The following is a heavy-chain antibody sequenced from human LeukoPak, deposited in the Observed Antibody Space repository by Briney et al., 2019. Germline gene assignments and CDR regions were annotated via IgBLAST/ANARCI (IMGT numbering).Heavy chain of an antibody. V-gene: IGHV4-39*07. Sequence: PSETLSLTCTVSGGSIRNSNFYWGWIRQSPGKGLEWLGSIFYDGSSDYNPSLKSRVTISVDTSKNQFSLKLSSVTAADTAVYYCARGGDTAIDYYYYYMDVWGEGTTVTVSS. J-gene: IGHJ6*03. CDR1: GGSIRNSNFY. D-gene: IGHD5-18*01. CDR2: IFYDGSS. CDR3: ARGGDTAIDYYYYYMDV.